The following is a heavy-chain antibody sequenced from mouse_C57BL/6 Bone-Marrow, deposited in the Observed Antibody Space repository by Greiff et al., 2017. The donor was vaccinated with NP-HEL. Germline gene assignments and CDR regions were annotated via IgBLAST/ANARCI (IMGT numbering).Heavy chain of an antibody. D-gene: IGHD6-1*01. CDR1: GYTFTSYW. Sequence: QQPGAELVMPGASVKLSCKASGYTFTSYWMHWVKQRPGQGLEWIGEIDPSDSYTNYNQKFKGKSTLTVDKSSSTAYMQLSSLTSEDSAVSYCAREERSPYFDYWGQGTTLTVSS. CDR2: IDPSDSYT. CDR3: AREERSPYFDY. J-gene: IGHJ2*01. V-gene: IGHV1-69*01.